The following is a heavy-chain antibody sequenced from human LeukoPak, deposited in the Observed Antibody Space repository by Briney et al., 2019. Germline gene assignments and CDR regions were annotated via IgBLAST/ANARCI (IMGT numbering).Heavy chain of an antibody. J-gene: IGHJ6*02. V-gene: IGHV3-21*01. CDR1: GFTFSSYS. D-gene: IGHD4-17*01. CDR3: ARDRLPDYGDYVGSPYGMDV. Sequence: GGSLRLSCAASGFTFSSYSMNWVRQAPGKGLEWASSISSSSSYIYYADSVKGRFTISRDNAKNSLYLQMNSLRAEDTAVYYCARDRLPDYGDYVGSPYGMDVWGQGTTVTVSS. CDR2: ISSSSSYI.